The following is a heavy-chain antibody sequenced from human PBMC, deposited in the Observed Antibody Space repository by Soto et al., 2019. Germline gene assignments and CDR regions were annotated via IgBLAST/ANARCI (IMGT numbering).Heavy chain of an antibody. CDR1: GCTFSSYS. Sequence: EVQLVESGGGLVQPGGSLRLSCAASGCTFSSYSMNWVRQAPGKGLEWVSYISSSSSTIYYAGSVKGRFTISRDNAKNSLYLQMNSLRAEDTAVYYCARAPRQYQLLHYYYYYYMDVWGKGTTVTVSS. J-gene: IGHJ6*03. CDR2: ISSSSSTI. D-gene: IGHD2-2*01. CDR3: ARAPRQYQLLHYYYYYYMDV. V-gene: IGHV3-48*01.